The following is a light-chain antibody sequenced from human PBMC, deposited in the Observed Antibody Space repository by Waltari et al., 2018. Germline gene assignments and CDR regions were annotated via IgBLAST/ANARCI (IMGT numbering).Light chain of an antibody. Sequence: DIQMTQSPSTLSASVGDRVTITCRASQSISNWLAWYQQKPGKAPKLLIFDASNLESGVPSRFSGSRSGTEFTLTISSLQPDDFATYYCQQYKTHWTFGQGTKVEIK. CDR3: QQYKTHWT. CDR2: DAS. CDR1: QSISNW. V-gene: IGKV1-5*01. J-gene: IGKJ1*01.